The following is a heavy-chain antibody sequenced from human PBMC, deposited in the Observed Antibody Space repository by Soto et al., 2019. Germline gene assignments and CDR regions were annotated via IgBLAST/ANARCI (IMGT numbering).Heavy chain of an antibody. CDR2: ISYDGSNK. Sequence: QVQLVESGGGVVQPGRSLRLSCAASGFTFSSYAMHWVRQAPGKGLEWVAVISYDGSNKYYADSVKGRFTISRDNSKNTLYLQMNSLRAEDTAVYYCAREGLSIALGYFDYWGQGTLVTVSS. J-gene: IGHJ4*02. CDR1: GFTFSSYA. D-gene: IGHD6-6*01. CDR3: AREGLSIALGYFDY. V-gene: IGHV3-30-3*01.